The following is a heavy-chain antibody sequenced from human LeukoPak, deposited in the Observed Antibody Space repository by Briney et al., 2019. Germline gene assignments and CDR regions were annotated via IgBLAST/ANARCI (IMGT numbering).Heavy chain of an antibody. V-gene: IGHV4-59*01. CDR2: IYYSGST. CDR3: ARGLGSGNYYVGFDY. CDR1: GGPISTYY. J-gene: IGHJ4*02. Sequence: SETLSLTCTVSGGPISTYYWSWIRQPPGKGLQWIGYIYYSGSTNYNPSLKSRVTISVDTSKNQFSLKLSSVTAADTAVYYCARGLGSGNYYVGFDYWGQGTLVTVSS. D-gene: IGHD1-26*01.